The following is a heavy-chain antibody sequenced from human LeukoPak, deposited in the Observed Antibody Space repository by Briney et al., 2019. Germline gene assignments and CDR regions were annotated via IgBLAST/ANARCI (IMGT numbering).Heavy chain of an antibody. CDR3: AKDRGRYLVVGAFDI. D-gene: IGHD1-26*01. Sequence: GGSLRLSCAASGFTFSSYEMNWVRQAPGKGLEWVSGISWNSGSIAYADSVKGRFTISRDNAKNSLYLQMNSLRAEDMALYYCAKDRGRYLVVGAFDIWGQGTMVTVSS. CDR2: ISWNSGSI. J-gene: IGHJ3*02. V-gene: IGHV3-9*03. CDR1: GFTFSSYE.